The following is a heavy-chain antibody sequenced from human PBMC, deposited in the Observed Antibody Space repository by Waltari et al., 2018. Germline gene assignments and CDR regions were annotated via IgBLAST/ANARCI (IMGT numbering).Heavy chain of an antibody. V-gene: IGHV5-51*01. D-gene: IGHD3-10*01. CDR3: ARSGVRDAFDI. CDR1: GSGFTIYW. J-gene: IGHJ3*02. Sequence: EGQLVQSGAEGKKPGESLEISGTGSGSGFTIYWLGWVRQRPGTGLEWMGIISPGDSDTRYSPSFQGQVTISADKSISTAYLQWSSLKASDTAMYYCARSGVRDAFDIWGQGTMVTVSS. CDR2: ISPGDSDT.